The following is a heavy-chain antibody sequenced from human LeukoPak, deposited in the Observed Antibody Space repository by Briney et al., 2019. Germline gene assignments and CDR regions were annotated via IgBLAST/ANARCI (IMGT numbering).Heavy chain of an antibody. Sequence: PSETLSLTCTVSGGSISSYYWSWIRQPPGKGLEWIGYIYYSGSTNHNPSLKSRVTISVDTSKNQFSLKLSSVTAADTAVYYCARDVRATDAFDIWGQGTMVTVSS. CDR1: GGSISSYY. V-gene: IGHV4-59*01. J-gene: IGHJ3*02. CDR2: IYYSGST. CDR3: ARDVRATDAFDI. D-gene: IGHD3-10*01.